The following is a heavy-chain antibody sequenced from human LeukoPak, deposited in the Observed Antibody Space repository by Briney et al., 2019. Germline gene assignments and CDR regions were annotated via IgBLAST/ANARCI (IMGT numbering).Heavy chain of an antibody. J-gene: IGHJ4*02. CDR3: ARENLYGDYGDY. D-gene: IGHD4-17*01. Sequence: VASVKVSCKASGYTFTSYDINWVRQATGQGLEWMGGIIPIFGTANYAQKFQGRDTITTDESTSTAYMELSSLRSEDTAVYYCARENLYGDYGDYWGQGTLVTVSS. V-gene: IGHV1-69*05. CDR2: IIPIFGTA. CDR1: GYTFTSYD.